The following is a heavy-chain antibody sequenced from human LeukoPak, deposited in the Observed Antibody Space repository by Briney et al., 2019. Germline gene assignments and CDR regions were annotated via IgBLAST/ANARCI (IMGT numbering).Heavy chain of an antibody. J-gene: IGHJ4*02. Sequence: SVKVSCKASGYTFTNYAMNWVRQAPGQGLEWMGGIIPIFGTANYAQKFQGRVTITADKSTSTAYMELSRLRSDDTAVYYCARSLITMIVVVDYWGQGTLVTVSS. V-gene: IGHV1-69*06. CDR1: GYTFTNYA. D-gene: IGHD3-22*01. CDR2: IIPIFGTA. CDR3: ARSLITMIVVVDY.